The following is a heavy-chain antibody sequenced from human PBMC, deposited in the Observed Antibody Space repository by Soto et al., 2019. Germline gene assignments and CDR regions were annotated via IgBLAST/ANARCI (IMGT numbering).Heavy chain of an antibody. CDR3: ARGTEAAAGNPRFSADYYYYGMDV. Sequence: PGGSLRLSCAASGFTFSSYWMSWVRQAPGKGLEWVANIKQDGSEKYYVDSVKGRFTISRDNAKNSLYLQMNSLRAEDTAVYYCARGTEAAAGNPRFSADYYYYGMDVWGQGTTVTVSS. CDR1: GFTFSSYW. D-gene: IGHD6-13*01. CDR2: IKQDGSEK. V-gene: IGHV3-7*05. J-gene: IGHJ6*02.